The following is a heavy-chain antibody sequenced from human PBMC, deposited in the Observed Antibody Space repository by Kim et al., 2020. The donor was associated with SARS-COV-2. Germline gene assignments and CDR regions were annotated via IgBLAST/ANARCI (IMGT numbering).Heavy chain of an antibody. CDR3: ARVYYYDSSGWGDFDWFDP. CDR2: INAGNGNT. CDR1: GYTFTSYA. V-gene: IGHV1-3*01. D-gene: IGHD3-22*01. J-gene: IGHJ5*02. Sequence: ASVKVSCKASGYTFTSYAMHWVRQAPGQRLEWMGWINAGNGNTKYSQKFQGRVTITRDTSASTAYMELSSLRSEDTAVYYCARVYYYDSSGWGDFDWFDPWGEGTLVTVSS.